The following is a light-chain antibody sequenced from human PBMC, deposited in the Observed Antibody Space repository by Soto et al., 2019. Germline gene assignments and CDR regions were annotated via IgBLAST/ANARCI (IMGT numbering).Light chain of an antibody. Sequence: DIQMTQSPSSLSASVGDRVTITCRASQSISSYLSWYQQKPGKAPKLLISAASSLQSGVPSRFSGSGSGTDFTLTISSLQPEDCAAYYCQETYSTPKTFGQGTKVEIK. J-gene: IGKJ1*01. V-gene: IGKV1-39*01. CDR1: QSISSY. CDR2: AAS. CDR3: QETYSTPKT.